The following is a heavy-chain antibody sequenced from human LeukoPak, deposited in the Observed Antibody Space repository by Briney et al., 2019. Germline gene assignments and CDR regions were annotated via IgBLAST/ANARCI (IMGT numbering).Heavy chain of an antibody. D-gene: IGHD1-26*01. J-gene: IGHJ4*02. CDR2: ISGSGGST. Sequence: GGSLRLSCAASESTFRNNGMHWVRQAPGKWLEWLSAISGSGGSTYYADSVKGRFTIPRDNSKNTLYLQMNSLRAEDTAVYYCAKDYSGSYLFDYWGQGTLVTVSS. CDR1: ESTFRNNG. V-gene: IGHV3-23*01. CDR3: AKDYSGSYLFDY.